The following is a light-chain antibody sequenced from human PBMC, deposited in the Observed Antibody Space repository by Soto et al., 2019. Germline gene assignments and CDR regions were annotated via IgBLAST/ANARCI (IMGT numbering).Light chain of an antibody. CDR3: QQYNNWPLT. V-gene: IGKV3-15*01. CDR1: QSVSSN. CDR2: GAS. J-gene: IGKJ4*01. Sequence: EIVMTQSPATLSVSPGERVTLSCRASQSVSSNLAWYQQQPGQAPRLLIYGASTGATGVPARFSGSGSGTEFTLTISSLQSEDFAVYYCQQYNNWPLTFGGGTKVEIK.